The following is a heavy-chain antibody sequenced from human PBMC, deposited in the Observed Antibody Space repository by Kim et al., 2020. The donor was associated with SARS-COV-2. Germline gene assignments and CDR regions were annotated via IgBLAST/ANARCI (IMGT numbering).Heavy chain of an antibody. Sequence: YVDSVEGRFTISRDNDKNSLYLQMNTLRAEDTAVYYCARVRGAAGFAFDIWGLGTLVTVSS. V-gene: IGHV3-7*01. D-gene: IGHD6-25*01. CDR3: ARVRGAAGFAFDI. J-gene: IGHJ3*02.